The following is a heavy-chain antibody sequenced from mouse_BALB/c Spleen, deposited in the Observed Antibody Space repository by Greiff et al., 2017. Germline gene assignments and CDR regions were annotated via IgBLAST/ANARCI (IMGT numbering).Heavy chain of an antibody. CDR3: ARGGYHAMDY. CDR2: IDPETGGT. Sequence: QVQLKQSGAELVRPGASVTLSCKASGYTFTDYEMHWVKQTPVHGLEWIGAIDPETGGTAYNQKFQGKATITADTSSNTAYLQLSSLTSEDTAVYYCARGGYHAMDYWGQGTSVTVSS. V-gene: IGHV1-15*01. J-gene: IGHJ4*01. CDR1: GYTFTDYE.